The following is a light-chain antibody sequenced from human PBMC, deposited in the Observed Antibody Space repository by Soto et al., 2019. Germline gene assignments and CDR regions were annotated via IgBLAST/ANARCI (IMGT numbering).Light chain of an antibody. J-gene: IGKJ2*01. CDR1: QSSRSY. Sequence: DIQMTQSPSSLSASVGDRVTITCRASQSSRSYLNWNHQKPWKTPQLLIYDASNLHSGAASRFTGRGSGTHFTLMIISLQPEDFATYYCQQSYTTPYTLGQGTNLEIK. CDR2: DAS. V-gene: IGKV1-39*01. CDR3: QQSYTTPYT.